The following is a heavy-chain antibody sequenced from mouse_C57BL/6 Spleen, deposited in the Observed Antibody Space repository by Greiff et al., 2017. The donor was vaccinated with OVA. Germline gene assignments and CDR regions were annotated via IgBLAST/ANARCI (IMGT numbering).Heavy chain of an antibody. CDR3: AREKYYGSSYVGWYFDV. Sequence: VQLQQSGPELVKPGASVKIPCKASGYTFTDYNMDWVKQSHGKSLEWIGDINPNNGGTIYNQKFKGKATLTVDKSSSTAYMELRSLTSEDTAVYYCAREKYYGSSYVGWYFDVWGTGTTVTVSS. D-gene: IGHD1-1*01. CDR1: GYTFTDYN. CDR2: INPNNGGT. J-gene: IGHJ1*03. V-gene: IGHV1-18*01.